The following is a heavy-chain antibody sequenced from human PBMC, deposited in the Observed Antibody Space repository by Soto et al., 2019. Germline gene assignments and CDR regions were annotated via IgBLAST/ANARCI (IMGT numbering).Heavy chain of an antibody. CDR3: ARGPVYRGAFAI. Sequence: ASVKVSCKASVYTFTSYAMHWVRQAPGQRLAWMGWINACNGNTKYSQKFQGRVTITRHTSASTAYMELSSQRSEDTAVYYCARGPVYRGAFAIWGQGTMVTVSS. J-gene: IGHJ3*02. D-gene: IGHD4-4*01. CDR1: VYTFTSYA. CDR2: INACNGNT. V-gene: IGHV1-3*01.